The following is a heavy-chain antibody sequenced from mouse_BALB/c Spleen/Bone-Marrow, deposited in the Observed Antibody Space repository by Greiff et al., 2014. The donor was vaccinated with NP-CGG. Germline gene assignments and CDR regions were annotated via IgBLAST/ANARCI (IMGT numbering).Heavy chain of an antibody. Sequence: EVKLQESGGGLVQPGGSLKLSCAASGFDFSRYWMSWVRQAPGKGLEWIGEINPDSSTINYTPSLKDKFIISRDNAKNTLYLQMSKVRSEDTDLYDCAGPHYYGSSDAMDYWGQGTSVTVSA. CDR2: INPDSSTI. J-gene: IGHJ4*01. D-gene: IGHD1-1*01. CDR3: AGPHYYGSSDAMDY. V-gene: IGHV4-1*02. CDR1: GFDFSRYW.